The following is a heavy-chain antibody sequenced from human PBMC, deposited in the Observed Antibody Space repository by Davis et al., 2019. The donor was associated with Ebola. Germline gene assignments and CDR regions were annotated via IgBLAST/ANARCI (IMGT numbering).Heavy chain of an antibody. CDR2: ISYDGSNK. V-gene: IGHV3-30*03. Sequence: GESLKISCAASGFTFSSYSMNWVRQAPGKGLEWVAVISYDGSNKYYADSVKGRFTISRDNAKNSLYLQMNSLRDEDSAVYYCASKVPFDPWGQGTLVTVSS. CDR1: GFTFSSYS. J-gene: IGHJ5*02. D-gene: IGHD3-10*01. CDR3: ASKVPFDP.